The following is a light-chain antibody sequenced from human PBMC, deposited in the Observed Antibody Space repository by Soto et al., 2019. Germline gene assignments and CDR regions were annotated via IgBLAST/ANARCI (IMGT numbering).Light chain of an antibody. Sequence: EIVTTQSPATLSGSPGERATLDCRSSHRVSSYLAWYQQKPGQAPRLIIYDASNRATGIPDRFSGSGSGTDFTLTISSLEPEDFAVYYCQQRSNWPPITFGQGTRLEIK. CDR2: DAS. J-gene: IGKJ5*01. V-gene: IGKV3-11*01. CDR3: QQRSNWPPIT. CDR1: HRVSSY.